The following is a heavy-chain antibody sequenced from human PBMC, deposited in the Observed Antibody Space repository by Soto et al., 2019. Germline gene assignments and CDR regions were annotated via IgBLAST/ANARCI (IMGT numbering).Heavy chain of an antibody. CDR1: GGSIGSYY. CDR3: ARDQRGGYSYGYGMDV. D-gene: IGHD5-18*01. V-gene: IGHV4-59*01. J-gene: IGHJ6*02. CDR2: IYYSGST. Sequence: SETLSLTCTVSGGSIGSYYWSWIRQPPGKGLEWIGYIYYSGSTNYNPSLKSRVTISVDTSKNQFSLKLSSVTAADTAVYYCARDQRGGYSYGYGMDVWGQGTTVTVSS.